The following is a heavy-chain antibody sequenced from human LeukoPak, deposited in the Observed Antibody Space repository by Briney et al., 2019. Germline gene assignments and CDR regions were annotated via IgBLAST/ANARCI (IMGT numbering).Heavy chain of an antibody. CDR3: AKAVSGSYSFDY. CDR2: ISGSGGST. J-gene: IGHJ4*02. V-gene: IGHV3-23*01. D-gene: IGHD1-26*01. CDR1: GFTFSSYA. Sequence: PGGSLRLSCAASGFTFSSYAMSWVRQAPGKGLEWVSGISGSGGSTYYADSVKGRFTIPRDDSKNTLYLQMNSLRGEDTAVYYCAKAVSGSYSFDYWGQGTLVTVSS.